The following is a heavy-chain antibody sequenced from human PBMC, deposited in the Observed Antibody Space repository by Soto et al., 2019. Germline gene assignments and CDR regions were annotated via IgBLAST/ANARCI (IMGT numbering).Heavy chain of an antibody. CDR1: GGSISSYY. D-gene: IGHD3-3*01. V-gene: IGHV4-59*08. J-gene: IGHJ6*03. CDR2: IYYSGST. Sequence: PSETLSLTCTVSGGSISSYYWSWIRQPPGKGLEWIGYIYYSGSTNYNPSLKSRVTISVDTSKNQFSLKLSSVTAADTAVYYCARQTSITIFGVVTSHYYMDVWGKGTTVTVS. CDR3: ARQTSITIFGVVTSHYYMDV.